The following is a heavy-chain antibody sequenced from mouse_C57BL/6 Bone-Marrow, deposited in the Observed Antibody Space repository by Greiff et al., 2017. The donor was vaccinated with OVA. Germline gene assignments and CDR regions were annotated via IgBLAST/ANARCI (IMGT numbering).Heavy chain of an antibody. J-gene: IGHJ2*01. CDR3: ARRSTVVAPYFDY. D-gene: IGHD1-1*01. Sequence: QVQLQQPGAELVKPGASVKLSCKASGYTFTSYWMQWVKQRPGQGLEWIGEIDPSDSSTNYNQKFKGKATLTVDTSSSTAYMQLSSLTSEDSAVYYCARRSTVVAPYFDYWGQGTTLTVSS. V-gene: IGHV1-50*01. CDR2: IDPSDSST. CDR1: GYTFTSYW.